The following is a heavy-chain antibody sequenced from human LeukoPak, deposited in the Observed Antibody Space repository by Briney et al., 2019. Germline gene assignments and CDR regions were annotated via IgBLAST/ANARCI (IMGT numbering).Heavy chain of an antibody. CDR3: ARETHDALDL. V-gene: IGHV3-30*04. CDR1: GFTISGDA. Sequence: GGSLRLSCTASGFTISGDAMHWVRQAPGKGLQWVADISFDGTNKNYADSVKGRFTISRDNSKSTLFLQMNSLTTDDTALFYCARETHDALDLWGPGTLVTVSS. CDR2: ISFDGTNK. J-gene: IGHJ3*01.